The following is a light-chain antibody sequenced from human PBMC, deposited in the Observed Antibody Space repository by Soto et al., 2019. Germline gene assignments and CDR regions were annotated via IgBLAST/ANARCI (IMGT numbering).Light chain of an antibody. V-gene: IGLV2-14*01. CDR1: SSDVGTYNY. CDR3: SSYTTRSTLWVV. J-gene: IGLJ3*02. CDR2: EVS. Sequence: QSDLTQPASVSGSPGQSITISCTGTSSDVGTYNYVSWYQQHPGKAPKLIIFEVSDRPSGVSNRFSGSKSGNTASLTISGLQADDEADYYCSSYTTRSTLWVVFGGGTQLTVL.